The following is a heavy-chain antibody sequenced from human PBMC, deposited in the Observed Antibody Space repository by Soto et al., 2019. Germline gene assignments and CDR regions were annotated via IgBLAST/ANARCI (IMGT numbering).Heavy chain of an antibody. J-gene: IGHJ3*02. V-gene: IGHV3-23*01. CDR1: GFTFSSYA. CDR2: ISGSGGST. D-gene: IGHD3-16*02. CDR3: ATVGELSLFHAFDI. Sequence: GGSLRLSCAASGFTFSSYAMSWVRQAPGKGLEWVSAISGSGGSTYYADSVKGRFTISRDNSKNTLYPQMNSLRAEDTAVYYCATVGELSLFHAFDIWGQGTMVTVSS.